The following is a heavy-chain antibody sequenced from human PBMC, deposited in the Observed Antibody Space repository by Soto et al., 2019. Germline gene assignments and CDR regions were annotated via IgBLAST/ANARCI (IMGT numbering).Heavy chain of an antibody. D-gene: IGHD6-13*01. J-gene: IGHJ4*02. V-gene: IGHV4-59*01. Sequence: SETLSLTCTVSGGSISSYYWSWIRQPPGKGLEWIGYIYYSGSTNYNPSLKGRVTISVDTSKNQFSLKLSSVTAADTAVYYCAMGIAAAAPGLGYWGQGTLVTVSS. CDR2: IYYSGST. CDR3: AMGIAAAAPGLGY. CDR1: GGSISSYY.